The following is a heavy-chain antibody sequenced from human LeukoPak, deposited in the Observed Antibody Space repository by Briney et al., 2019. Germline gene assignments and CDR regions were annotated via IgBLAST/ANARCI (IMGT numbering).Heavy chain of an antibody. J-gene: IGHJ3*02. D-gene: IGHD1-26*01. Sequence: GGSLRLSCAASGFTFSSYSMNWVRQAPGKGLEWVSSISSTSTYIYYADSVKGRFTISRDNAKNSLYLQMNSLRAEDTAVYYCASPRSGTRDAFDIWGQGTMVTVSS. CDR1: GFTFSSYS. V-gene: IGHV3-21*01. CDR2: ISSTSTYI. CDR3: ASPRSGTRDAFDI.